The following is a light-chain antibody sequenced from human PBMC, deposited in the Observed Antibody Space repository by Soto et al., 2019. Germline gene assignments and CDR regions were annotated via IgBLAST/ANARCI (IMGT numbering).Light chain of an antibody. CDR1: SSNIGAGYD. J-gene: IGLJ2*01. CDR3: QSYDSSLSVV. CDR2: VNS. V-gene: IGLV1-40*01. Sequence: QSMLTQPPSVSGAPGQRVTISCTGSSSNIGAGYDVHWYQQLPGTAPKLLIYVNSNRPSGVPDRFSGSKSGTSASLAITGLQAEDEADYYCQSYDSSLSVVFGGGTQLTVL.